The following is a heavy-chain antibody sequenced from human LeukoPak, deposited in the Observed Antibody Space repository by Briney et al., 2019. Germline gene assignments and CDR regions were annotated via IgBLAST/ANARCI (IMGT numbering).Heavy chain of an antibody. Sequence: GESLKISCQGSGYSFTSYWIGWVRHLPGKGLEWMGIIYPGDSDTRYSPSFQGQVTISADKSISTAYLQWSSLKASDTAMYYCARSGIAAAGTGLDFGYWGQGTLVTVSS. CDR1: GYSFTSYW. CDR2: IYPGDSDT. D-gene: IGHD6-13*01. CDR3: ARSGIAAAGTGLDFGY. V-gene: IGHV5-51*01. J-gene: IGHJ4*02.